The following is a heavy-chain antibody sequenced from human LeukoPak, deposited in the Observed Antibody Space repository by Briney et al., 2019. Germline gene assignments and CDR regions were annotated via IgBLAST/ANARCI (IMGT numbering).Heavy chain of an antibody. Sequence: ASVKVSCKASGGTFSSYAISWVRQAPGQGHEWMGRIIPIFGTANYAQKFQGRVTITTDESTSTAYMELSSLRSEDTALYYCARDSYIFKATSLDYWGQGTLVTVSS. CDR1: GGTFSSYA. CDR3: ARDSYIFKATSLDY. J-gene: IGHJ4*02. V-gene: IGHV1-69*05. D-gene: IGHD1-26*01. CDR2: IIPIFGTA.